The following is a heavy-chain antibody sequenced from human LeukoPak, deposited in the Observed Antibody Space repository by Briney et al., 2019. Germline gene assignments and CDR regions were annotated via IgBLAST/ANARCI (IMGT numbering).Heavy chain of an antibody. CDR2: TYYSGST. CDR3: ARHPLKPYVSDWFDP. CDR1: GGSISSSGFY. Sequence: SETLSLTCTVSGGSISSSGFYWGWIRQPPGKWLEWIGTTYYSGSTYYNPSLKSRVTISVDTSKNQFSLKLTSVTDTDTAVYYCARHPLKPYVSDWFDPWGQGTLGTVSS. D-gene: IGHD3-10*02. J-gene: IGHJ5*02. V-gene: IGHV4-39*01.